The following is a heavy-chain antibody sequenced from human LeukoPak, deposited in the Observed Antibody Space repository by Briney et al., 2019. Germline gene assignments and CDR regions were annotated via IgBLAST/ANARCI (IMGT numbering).Heavy chain of an antibody. J-gene: IGHJ4*02. CDR1: GFMFSTYW. D-gene: IGHD5-12*01. CDR2: ISSSSSTI. Sequence: GGSLRLSCAASGFMFSTYWINWVRQAPGKGLEWVSYISSSSSTIYYADSVKGRFTISRGNAKNSLYLQMNSLRAEDTAVYYCARDARYSGSGGYWGQGTLVTVSS. V-gene: IGHV3-48*04. CDR3: ARDARYSGSGGY.